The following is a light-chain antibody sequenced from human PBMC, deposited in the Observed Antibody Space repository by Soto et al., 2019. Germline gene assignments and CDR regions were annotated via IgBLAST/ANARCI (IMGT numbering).Light chain of an antibody. J-gene: IGKJ1*01. V-gene: IGKV1-39*01. CDR3: QQSYSTPRP. CDR2: AAS. CDR1: QSISSY. Sequence: DIQMTQSPSSLSASVGDRVTITCRASQSISSYLNWYQQKPGKAPKLLSYAASSLQSGVPSRFSGRGSGTDFTLIISSLQPEDFATYYCQQSYSTPRPFGQGTKVEIK.